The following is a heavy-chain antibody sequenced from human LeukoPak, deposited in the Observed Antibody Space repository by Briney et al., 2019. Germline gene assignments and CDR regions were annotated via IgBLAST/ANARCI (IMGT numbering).Heavy chain of an antibody. V-gene: IGHV5-51*01. CDR1: GYSFTSYW. J-gene: IGHJ4*02. CDR3: ARQGGYCSGGSCYSDY. D-gene: IGHD2-15*01. Sequence: GESLKISCKGPGYSFTSYWIGWVRQMTGQGLEWMGIIYPGESDTRYSPSFQGQVTISADKSISTAYLQWSSLKASDTTMYYCARQGGYCSGGSCYSDYWGQGTLVTVSS. CDR2: IYPGESDT.